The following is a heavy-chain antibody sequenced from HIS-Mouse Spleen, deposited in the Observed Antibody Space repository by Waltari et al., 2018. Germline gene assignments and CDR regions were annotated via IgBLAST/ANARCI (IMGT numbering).Heavy chain of an antibody. D-gene: IGHD6-13*01. CDR2: IHYSGST. J-gene: IGHJ2*01. CDR3: AREIPYSSSWYDWYFDL. CDR1: GRSISSSSYY. Sequence: QLHLPESGPGLVKPSETLSLTCTVSGRSISSSSYYWAWIRQPPGKGLDWIGRIHYSGSTYYNPSIKIRVTISVDTSKNQFSLKLSSVTAADTAVYYCAREIPYSSSWYDWYFDLWGRGTLVTVSS. V-gene: IGHV4-39*07.